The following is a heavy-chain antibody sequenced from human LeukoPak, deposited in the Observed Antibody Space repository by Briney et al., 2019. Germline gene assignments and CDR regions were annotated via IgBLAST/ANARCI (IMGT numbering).Heavy chain of an antibody. CDR3: ARWGIAVAGPYYYYYYYMDV. CDR2: IIPIFGTA. D-gene: IGHD6-19*01. J-gene: IGHJ6*03. V-gene: IGHV1-69*13. CDR1: GGTFSSYA. Sequence: ASVKVSCKASGGTFSSYAISWVRQAPGQGLEWMGGIIPIFGTANYAQKFQGRVTITADESTSTAYMELSSLRSEDTVVYYCARWGIAVAGPYYYYYYYMDVWGKGTTVTVSS.